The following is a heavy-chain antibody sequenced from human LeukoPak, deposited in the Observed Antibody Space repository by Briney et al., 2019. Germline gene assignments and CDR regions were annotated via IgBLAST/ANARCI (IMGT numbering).Heavy chain of an antibody. D-gene: IGHD3-9*01. Sequence: ASVKVSCKASGFTFTSSAVQWVRQARGQRLEWIGWIVVGSGNTNYAQKFKERVTITRDMSTTTAYMELSSLRSEDTAVYYCAHLGYDILTGYYNWGQGTLVFVSS. CDR3: AHLGYDILTGYYN. J-gene: IGHJ4*02. V-gene: IGHV1-58*01. CDR2: IVVGSGNT. CDR1: GFTFTSSA.